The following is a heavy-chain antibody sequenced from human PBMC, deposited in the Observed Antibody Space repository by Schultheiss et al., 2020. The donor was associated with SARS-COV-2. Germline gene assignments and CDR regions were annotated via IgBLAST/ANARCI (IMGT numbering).Heavy chain of an antibody. CDR3: AKSALGWLLTSGPDDY. D-gene: IGHD3-22*01. CDR1: GGSFSGYY. J-gene: IGHJ4*02. CDR2: INHSGST. Sequence: SETLSLTCAVYGGSFSGYYWSWIRQPPGKGLEWIGEINHSGSTNYNPSLKSRVTISVDTSKNQFSLKLSSVTAADTAVYYCAKSALGWLLTSGPDDYWGQGTLVTVSS. V-gene: IGHV4-34*01.